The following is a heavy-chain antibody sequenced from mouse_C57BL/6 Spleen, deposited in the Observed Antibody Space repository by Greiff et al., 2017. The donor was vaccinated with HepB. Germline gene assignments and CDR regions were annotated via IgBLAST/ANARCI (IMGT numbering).Heavy chain of an antibody. D-gene: IGHD1-1*01. Sequence: EVQLQQSGPELVKPGASVKISCKASGYTFTDYYMNWVKQSHGKSLEWIGDINPNNGGTSYNQKFKGKATLTVDKSSSTAYMELRSLTSEDSAVYYCASLPTVVAPRYFDVWGTGTTVTVSS. CDR3: ASLPTVVAPRYFDV. CDR2: INPNNGGT. CDR1: GYTFTDYY. J-gene: IGHJ1*03. V-gene: IGHV1-26*01.